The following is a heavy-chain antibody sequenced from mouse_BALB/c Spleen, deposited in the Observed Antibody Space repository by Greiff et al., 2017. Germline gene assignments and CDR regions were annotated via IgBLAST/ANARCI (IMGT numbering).Heavy chain of an antibody. V-gene: IGHV1-7*01. J-gene: IGHJ1*01. CDR2: INPSTGYT. D-gene: IGHD2-1*01. CDR3: ARGIYGNYVSWYFDV. CDR1: GYTFTSYW. Sequence: QVQLQQSGAELAKPGASVKMSCKASGYTFTSYWMHWVKQRPGQGLEWIGYINPSTGYTEYNQKFKDKATLTADKSSSTAYMQLSSLTSEDSAVYYWARGIYGNYVSWYFDVWGAGTTVTVSS.